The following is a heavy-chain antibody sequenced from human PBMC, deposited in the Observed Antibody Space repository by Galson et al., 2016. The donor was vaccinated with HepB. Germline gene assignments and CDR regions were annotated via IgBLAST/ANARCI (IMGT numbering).Heavy chain of an antibody. J-gene: IGHJ3*01. Sequence: SLRLSCAASGFTFNFCVMSWVRQAPGKGLEWVSGVSASGDSTFYADSVKGRFTISRDNSKNTVYLQMNSLRGDDTAIYYCVKRERWLHDAFDFWGQGTTVTVSS. V-gene: IGHV3-23*01. CDR2: VSASGDST. CDR1: GFTFNFCV. D-gene: IGHD4-23*01. CDR3: VKRERWLHDAFDF.